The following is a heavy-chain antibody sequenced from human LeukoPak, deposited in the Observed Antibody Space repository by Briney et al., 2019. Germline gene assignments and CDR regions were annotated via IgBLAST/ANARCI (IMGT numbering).Heavy chain of an antibody. V-gene: IGHV3-74*01. CDR2: INTGGRIT. CDR3: ARPYCSRHSCYPWYLDL. J-gene: IGHJ2*01. CDR1: GFTFNSYW. D-gene: IGHD2-2*01. Sequence: GGSLRLSCAASGFTFNSYWLHWVRHAPGKGLVWVSRINTGGRITNYADSVKGRFTISRDNAKNTLFLQMDSLRVEDTAVYYCARPYCSRHSCYPWYLDLWGRGTRVTVSS.